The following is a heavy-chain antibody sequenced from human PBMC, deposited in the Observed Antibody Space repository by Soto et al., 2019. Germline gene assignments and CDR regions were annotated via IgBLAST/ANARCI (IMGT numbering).Heavy chain of an antibody. Sequence: PGGSLRLSCAASGFTFSSHAMSWVRQTPGKGLEWVATVSAGGGATYYADSVKGRLTVSRANSKNTVYLQMNSLRADDTARYYCAKDRLGLGDFDSWGPGTLVTVSS. CDR3: AKDRLGLGDFDS. V-gene: IGHV3-23*01. D-gene: IGHD3-10*01. CDR1: GFTFSSHA. J-gene: IGHJ4*02. CDR2: VSAGGGAT.